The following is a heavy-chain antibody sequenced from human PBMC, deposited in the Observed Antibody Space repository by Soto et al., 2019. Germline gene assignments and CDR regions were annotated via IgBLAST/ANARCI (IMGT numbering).Heavy chain of an antibody. CDR2: TSSSRSYI. CDR1: GFTFSSYS. D-gene: IGHD3-10*01. Sequence: EVQLVESGGGLVKPGGSLRLSCAASGFTFSSYSMNWVRQAPGKGLEWVSSTSSSRSYIYYADSVRGRFTISRDDAKNXLYLQMNSLRAEDTAVYYCARDPSMVRGENWYFDLWGRGTLVTVSS. CDR3: ARDPSMVRGENWYFDL. J-gene: IGHJ2*01. V-gene: IGHV3-21*01.